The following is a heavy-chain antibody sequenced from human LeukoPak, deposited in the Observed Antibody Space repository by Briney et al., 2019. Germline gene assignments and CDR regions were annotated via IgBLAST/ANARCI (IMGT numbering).Heavy chain of an antibody. Sequence: PGGSLRLSCAASGFSFSNSAMHWVRQAPGKGLEWVAVFSRDGVNRYYRDSVKGRFTISRDNAKNSLYLQMNSLRAEDTAVYYCARAPLHSSSSPDGKGYFDYWGQGTLVTVSS. D-gene: IGHD6-6*01. V-gene: IGHV3-30*07. CDR2: FSRDGVNR. CDR3: ARAPLHSSSSPDGKGYFDY. J-gene: IGHJ4*02. CDR1: GFSFSNSA.